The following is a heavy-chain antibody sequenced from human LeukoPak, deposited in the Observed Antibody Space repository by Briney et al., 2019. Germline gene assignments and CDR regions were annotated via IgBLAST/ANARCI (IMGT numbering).Heavy chain of an antibody. J-gene: IGHJ5*02. V-gene: IGHV4-34*01. D-gene: IGHD1-7*01. CDR3: ARDVLKLRGWFDP. CDR2: INHSGST. CDR1: GGSFSGYY. Sequence: SETLSLTCAVYGGSFSGYYWSWIRQPPGKGLEWIGEINHSGSTNYNPSLKSRVTISVDTSKNQFSLKLSSVTAEDTAVYYCARDVLKLRGWFDPWGQGTLVTVSS.